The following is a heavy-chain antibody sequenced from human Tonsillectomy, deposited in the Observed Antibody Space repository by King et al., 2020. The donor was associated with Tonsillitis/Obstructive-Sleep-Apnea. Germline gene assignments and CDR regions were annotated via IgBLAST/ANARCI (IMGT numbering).Heavy chain of an antibody. CDR2: IDPSDSYT. V-gene: IGHV5-10-1*03. D-gene: IGHD5-18*01. Sequence: VQLVESGAEVKKPGESLRISCKGSGCSFTSYWITWVRQMPGKGLEWMGRIDPSDSYTNYSPSFQGHVTISADKSISTAYLQWNSLKASDTAMYYCTTFDGYSYGHYYFDYWGQGTLVTVSS. J-gene: IGHJ4*02. CDR3: TTFDGYSYGHYYFDY. CDR1: GCSFTSYW.